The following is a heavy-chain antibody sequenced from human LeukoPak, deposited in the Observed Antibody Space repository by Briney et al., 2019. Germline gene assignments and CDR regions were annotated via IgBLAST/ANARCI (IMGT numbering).Heavy chain of an antibody. Sequence: GGSLRLSCAASGFRFSSHWMTWVRQAPGKGLEWVANIKQDGSEKYYVDSVKGRFTISRDNAKNSLYLQMNSLRAEGTAVYYCARAGGLDYWGQGTLVTVSS. CDR2: IKQDGSEK. V-gene: IGHV3-7*01. D-gene: IGHD6-25*01. J-gene: IGHJ4*02. CDR1: GFRFSSHW. CDR3: ARAGGLDY.